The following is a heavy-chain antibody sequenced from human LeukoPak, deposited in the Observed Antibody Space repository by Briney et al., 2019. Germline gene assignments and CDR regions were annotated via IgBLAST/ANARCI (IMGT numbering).Heavy chain of an antibody. CDR2: INPYSRGT. V-gene: IGHV1-2*02. D-gene: IGHD3-16*02. J-gene: IGHJ4*02. Sequence: GASVKVPCKASGYTFTGYYMHRVPQAPGQGLEWMGWINPYSRGTNYAKKFKGRVTMTRDTSISTAYMELSRLRSDDKAVYYCASSHSGWGSYRNYYFDYWGQGTLVTVSS. CDR3: ASSHSGWGSYRNYYFDY. CDR1: GYTFTGYY.